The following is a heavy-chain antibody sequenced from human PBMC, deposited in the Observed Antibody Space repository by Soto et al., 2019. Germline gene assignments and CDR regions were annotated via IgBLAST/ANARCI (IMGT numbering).Heavy chain of an antibody. J-gene: IGHJ6*01. CDR1: GGTFSSYA. V-gene: IGHV1-69*13. D-gene: IGHD3-10*01. Sequence: SVKVSCKASGGTFSSYAISWVRQAPGQGLEWMGGIIPIFGTANYAQKFQGRVTITADESTSTAYMELSSLRSEDTAVYYCARGYYASGSYYNYYGMDVWGQGTTVTVSS. CDR3: ARGYYASGSYYNYYGMDV. CDR2: IIPIFGTA.